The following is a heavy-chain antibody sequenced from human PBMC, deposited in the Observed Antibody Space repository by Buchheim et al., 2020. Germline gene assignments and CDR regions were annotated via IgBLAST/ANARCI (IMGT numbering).Heavy chain of an antibody. D-gene: IGHD6-19*01. Sequence: QITLKESGPTLVESTQTLTLTCTFSGFSLTTGGVGVGWIRQSPGKALELLALIYWDDDKRYSPSLRSRLPITKDTSKNQVVLTMTNMDPVDTGTYYCAHRGLSAGYSSGWDGGYFDYWGQGTL. V-gene: IGHV2-5*02. CDR1: GFSLTTGGVG. J-gene: IGHJ4*02. CDR3: AHRGLSAGYSSGWDGGYFDY. CDR2: IYWDDDK.